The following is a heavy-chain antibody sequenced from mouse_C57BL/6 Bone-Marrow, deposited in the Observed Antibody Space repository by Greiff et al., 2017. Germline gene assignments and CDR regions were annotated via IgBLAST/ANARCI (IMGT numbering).Heavy chain of an antibody. J-gene: IGHJ2*01. D-gene: IGHD1-1*01. CDR2: INPNYGST. Sequence: EVKLVESGPELVKPGASVKISCKASGYSFTDYNMNWVKQSNGKSLEWIGVINPNYGSTSYNQKFKGKATLTVDQSSITPYMQLNSLTSEDSEVYDCLVGYYYGRLDYWGQGTTLTVSA. CDR1: GYSFTDYN. V-gene: IGHV1-39*01. CDR3: LVGYYYGRLDY.